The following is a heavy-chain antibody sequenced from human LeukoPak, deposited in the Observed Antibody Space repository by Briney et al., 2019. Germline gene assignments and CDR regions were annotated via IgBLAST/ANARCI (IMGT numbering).Heavy chain of an antibody. CDR3: AKDLLRSQGSLDY. Sequence: GGSLRLSLAASGFTFSSYGMHWVRQAPGKGLEWVAVISYDGSNKYYADSVKGRFTISRDNSKNTLYLQMNSLRAEDTAVYYCAKDLLRSQGSLDYWGQGTLVTVSS. CDR1: GFTFSSYG. J-gene: IGHJ4*02. V-gene: IGHV3-30*18. D-gene: IGHD4-17*01. CDR2: ISYDGSNK.